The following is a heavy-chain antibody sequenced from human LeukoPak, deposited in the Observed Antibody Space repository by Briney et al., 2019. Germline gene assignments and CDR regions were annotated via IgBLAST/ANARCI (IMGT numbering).Heavy chain of an antibody. J-gene: IGHJ4*02. CDR2: INHSGST. CDR1: GGSFSGYY. V-gene: IGHV4-34*01. Sequence: SETLSLTCAVYGGSFSGYYWSWIRQPPGKGLEWIGEINHSGSTNYNPSLKSRVTISVDTSKNQFSLKLSSVTAADTAVYYCARARYYYDSSGYYVSWGQGTLVTVSS. CDR3: ARARYYYDSSGYYVS. D-gene: IGHD3-22*01.